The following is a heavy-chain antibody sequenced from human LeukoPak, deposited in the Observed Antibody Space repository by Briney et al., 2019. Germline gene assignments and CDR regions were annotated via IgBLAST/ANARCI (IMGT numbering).Heavy chain of an antibody. CDR3: ARSGLTGDDAFDI. D-gene: IGHD7-27*01. V-gene: IGHV3-74*01. CDR2: INTDGSST. J-gene: IGHJ3*02. CDR1: GFTCSSYW. Sequence: GGSLRLSCAASGFTCSSYWMHWVRQAPGKGLVWVSRINTDGSSTSYADSVKGRFTISRDNAKNTLYLQMNSLRAEDTAVYYCARSGLTGDDAFDIWGQGTMVTVSS.